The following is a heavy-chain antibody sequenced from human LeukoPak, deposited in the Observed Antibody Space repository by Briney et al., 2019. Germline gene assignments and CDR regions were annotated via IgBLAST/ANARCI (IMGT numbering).Heavy chain of an antibody. CDR1: GYRFTSYW. V-gene: IGHV5-51*01. CDR2: IYLGDSDT. CDR3: LAYYYDSSGSHFDY. J-gene: IGHJ4*02. Sequence: GESLKISCKGSGYRFTSYWIGWVRQMHGKGLEWMGLIYLGDSDTKYSPSFQGQVTISADKSISTAYLQWSSLKASDTAMYYCLAYYYDSSGSHFDYWGQGTLVTVSS. D-gene: IGHD3-22*01.